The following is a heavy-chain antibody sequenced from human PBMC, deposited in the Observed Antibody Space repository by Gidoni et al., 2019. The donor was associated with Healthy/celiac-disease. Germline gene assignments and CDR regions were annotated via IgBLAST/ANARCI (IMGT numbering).Heavy chain of an antibody. CDR3: ARAAYYYGSGSHTLDY. J-gene: IGHJ4*02. CDR2: SNSDGSST. Sequence: EVQLVESGGGLVQPGGSLRISCADSGFTFSCTWMHWVRQAPGKGLVWVSRSNSDGSSTSYADSVKGRFTISRDNAKNTLYLQMNSLRAEDTAVYYCARAAYYYGSGSHTLDYWGQGTLVTVSS. D-gene: IGHD3-10*01. V-gene: IGHV3-74*01. CDR1: GFTFSCTW.